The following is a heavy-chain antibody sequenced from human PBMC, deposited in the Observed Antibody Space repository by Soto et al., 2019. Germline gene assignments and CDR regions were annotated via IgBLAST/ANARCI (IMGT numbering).Heavy chain of an antibody. V-gene: IGHV6-1*01. J-gene: IGHJ4*02. CDR1: GDSVSISSGA. CDR3: AQDPGYSLDS. Sequence: QVQLQQSGPGLVKPSQTLSLTCTISGDSVSISSGAWNWIRQSPSRGLEWLGRTYYRSKWYNDYAVSVKSRIKITPDTSKNQFSLQLNSVTPEDTAVYYCAQDPGYSLDSWGQGTLVTVSS. CDR2: TYYRSKWYN. D-gene: IGHD5-18*01.